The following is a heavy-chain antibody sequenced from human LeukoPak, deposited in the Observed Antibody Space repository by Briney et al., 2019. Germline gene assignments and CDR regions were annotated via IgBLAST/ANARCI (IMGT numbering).Heavy chain of an antibody. CDR1: GFTLSSYW. CDR3: ARGHWFDP. J-gene: IGHJ5*02. Sequence: GGSLRLSCEASGFTLSSYWMTWVRQAPGKGLEWVANIKQDGSEKNYVGSVKGRFTVSRDNVQNSLYLQMNSLRAEDTAVYSCARGHWFDPWGQGTLVTVSS. CDR2: IKQDGSEK. V-gene: IGHV3-7*03.